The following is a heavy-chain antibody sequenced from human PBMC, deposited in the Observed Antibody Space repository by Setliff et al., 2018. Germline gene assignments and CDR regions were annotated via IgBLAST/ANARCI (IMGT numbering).Heavy chain of an antibody. D-gene: IGHD3-3*01. Sequence: GASVKVSCKASGYTFTSYYMHWVRQAPGQGLEWMGIINPSGGSTSYAQKFQGRVTMTRDTSTSTVYMELSSLRSEDTAVYYCASEVLQFLEWTQEPYGMDVWGQGTTVTVSS. CDR3: ASEVLQFLEWTQEPYGMDV. J-gene: IGHJ6*02. V-gene: IGHV1-46*01. CDR1: GYTFTSYY. CDR2: INPSGGST.